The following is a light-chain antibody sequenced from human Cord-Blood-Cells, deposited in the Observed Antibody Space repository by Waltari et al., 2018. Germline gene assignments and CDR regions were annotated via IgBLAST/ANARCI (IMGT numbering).Light chain of an antibody. V-gene: IGKV1-8*01. J-gene: IGKJ3*01. Sequence: AIRMTQSPSSFSASTGDIVTITCRASQDISSYLAWYQQKPGKAPKLLIYAASTLQSGVPSRFSGSGSGTDFTLTISCLQSEDFAAYYCQQYYSYPLTFGHGTKVDIK. CDR2: AAS. CDR1: QDISSY. CDR3: QQYYSYPLT.